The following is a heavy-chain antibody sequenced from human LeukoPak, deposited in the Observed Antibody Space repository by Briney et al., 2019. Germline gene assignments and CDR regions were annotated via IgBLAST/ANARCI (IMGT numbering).Heavy chain of an antibody. CDR2: IYYSGST. CDR3: ARQPSSWFTSFDS. J-gene: IGHJ4*02. D-gene: IGHD6-13*01. CDR1: GGSLSSYL. V-gene: IGHV4-59*01. Sequence: SEPLSLTCTVSGGSLSSYLWSWIRQPPGKGLEWFAYIYYSGSTNYNPSLKSRVTISVDTSKNQFSLKLSSVTAADTAVYYCARQPSSWFTSFDSWGQGTLVTVSS.